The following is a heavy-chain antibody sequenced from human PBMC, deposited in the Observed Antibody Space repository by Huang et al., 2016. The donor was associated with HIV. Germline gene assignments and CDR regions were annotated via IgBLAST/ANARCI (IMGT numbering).Heavy chain of an antibody. J-gene: IGHJ6*02. Sequence: VQLVESGGALVQPGGSLRFSCAASGFPVTTNYMNWVRQAPGEGLVGVSTIDSGDKKRHADTVKGRYTVSRDNSKNTMYLQMNSLRVEDTATYYCAREMMVRGVSVPITDGYFYYGMDVWGHGTTVSVSS. CDR1: GFPVTTNY. D-gene: IGHD3-10*01. V-gene: IGHV3-53*01. CDR3: AREMMVRGVSVPITDGYFYYGMDV. CDR2: IDSGDKK.